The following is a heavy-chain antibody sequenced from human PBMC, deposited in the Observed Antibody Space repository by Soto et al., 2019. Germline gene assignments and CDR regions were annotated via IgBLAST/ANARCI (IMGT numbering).Heavy chain of an antibody. CDR2: IYHSGST. V-gene: IGHV4-38-2*01. CDR3: AGRLYYDFWSGYYTGHYFDY. CDR1: GYSISSGYY. D-gene: IGHD3-3*01. J-gene: IGHJ4*02. Sequence: KTSETLSLTCAVSGYSISSGYYWGWIRQPPGKGLEWIGSIYHSGSTYYNPSLKSRVTISVDTSKNQFSLKLSSVTAADTAVYHCAGRLYYDFWSGYYTGHYFDYWGQGTLVTVSS.